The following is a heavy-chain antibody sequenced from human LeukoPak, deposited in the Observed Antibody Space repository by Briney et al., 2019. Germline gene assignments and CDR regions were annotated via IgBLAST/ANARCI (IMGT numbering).Heavy chain of an antibody. Sequence: GGSLRLSCAASGFTVSSNYMSWVRQAPGKGLGWVSVIYSGGSTYYADSVKGRFTISRDNSKNTLYLQMNSLRAEDTAVYYCAREYDSSGYYYFSLGYWGQGTLVTVSS. V-gene: IGHV3-66*01. CDR1: GFTVSSNY. CDR2: IYSGGST. J-gene: IGHJ4*02. CDR3: AREYDSSGYYYFSLGY. D-gene: IGHD3-22*01.